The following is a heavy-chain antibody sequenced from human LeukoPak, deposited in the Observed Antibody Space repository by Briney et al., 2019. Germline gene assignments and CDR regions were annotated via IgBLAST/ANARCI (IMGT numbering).Heavy chain of an antibody. Sequence: GGSLRLSCTASGFTFSNYAMSWVRQGPGKGLEWVSGGSGSGGSTYYAESVKGRFTISRDNSWNTLYLQMNSLRAEDTAVYYCAKAKSGSYSPFDFWGQGTLVTVSS. CDR1: GFTFSNYA. CDR3: AKAKSGSYSPFDF. J-gene: IGHJ4*02. D-gene: IGHD1-26*01. CDR2: GSGSGGST. V-gene: IGHV3-23*01.